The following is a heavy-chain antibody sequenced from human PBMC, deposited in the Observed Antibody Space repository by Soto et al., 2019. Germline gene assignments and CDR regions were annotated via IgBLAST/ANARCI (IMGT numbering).Heavy chain of an antibody. V-gene: IGHV2-5*01. Sequence: SGPALVNATQTLTLTCTFSGFSLSTNEVGVGWIRQPPGKALEWLALIYWNDDARYSPSLKNRLTITKDTSKNQVVLTMTNMDPVDTATYYCVHDGKLGYTGYDRFDYWGQGTLVTVSS. CDR2: IYWNDDA. D-gene: IGHD5-12*01. CDR1: GFSLSTNEVG. CDR3: VHDGKLGYTGYDRFDY. J-gene: IGHJ4*02.